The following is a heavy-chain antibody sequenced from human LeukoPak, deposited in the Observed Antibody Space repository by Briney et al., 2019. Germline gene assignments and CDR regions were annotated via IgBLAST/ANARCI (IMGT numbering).Heavy chain of an antibody. D-gene: IGHD2-2*01. CDR1: GGSISSSSYY. J-gene: IGHJ5*02. Sequence: SETLSLTCTVSGGSISSSSYYWGWTRQPPGKGLEWIGSIYYSGSTYYNPSLKSRVTISVDTSKNQFSLKLSSVTAADTAVYYCARDTRVVVPATHGNWFDPWGQGTLVTVSS. V-gene: IGHV4-39*07. CDR3: ARDTRVVVPATHGNWFDP. CDR2: IYYSGST.